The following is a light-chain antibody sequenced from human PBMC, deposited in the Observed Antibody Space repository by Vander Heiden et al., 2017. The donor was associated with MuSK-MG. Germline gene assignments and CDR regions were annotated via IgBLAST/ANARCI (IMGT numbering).Light chain of an antibody. Sequence: QAVVTQEPSLTVSPGGTVTLTCGSNTGAVTSGHLPFWFQQKPGQAPTTLIYDTDNKHSWTPGRFSGSLLGGKAALTLSGAQPEDEADYYCLLSYSGTRVFGGGTKLTVL. CDR3: LLSYSGTRV. V-gene: IGLV7-46*01. J-gene: IGLJ3*02. CDR1: TGAVTSGHL. CDR2: DTD.